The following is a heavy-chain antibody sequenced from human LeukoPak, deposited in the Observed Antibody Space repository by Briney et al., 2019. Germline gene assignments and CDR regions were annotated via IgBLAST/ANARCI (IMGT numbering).Heavy chain of an antibody. D-gene: IGHD5-12*01. V-gene: IGHV3-66*01. CDR3: ARGVHASGPYYFDY. J-gene: IGHJ4*02. CDR1: GFTFSSHE. CDR2: IYSGGTT. Sequence: GGSLRLSCAASGFTFSSHEMSWVRQAPGKGLEWVSVIYSGGTTLYADSVKGRFTISRDNSKNTLYLQMNSLRAEDTAVYYCARGVHASGPYYFDYWGQGTLVTVSS.